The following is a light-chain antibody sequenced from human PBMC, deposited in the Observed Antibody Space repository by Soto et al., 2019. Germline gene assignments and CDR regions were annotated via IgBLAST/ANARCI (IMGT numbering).Light chain of an antibody. J-gene: IGKJ3*01. CDR3: QQYYSTPT. V-gene: IGKV4-1*01. Sequence: DIVMTQSPDSLAVSLGERAAINCKSSQIVLSSSNNLNYLAWYQQKPGQPPKLLIYWASTRESGVPDRFSGSGSGTDFTLTISSLQAEDVAVYYCQQYYSTPTFGPGTKVDIK. CDR2: WAS. CDR1: QIVLSSSNNLNY.